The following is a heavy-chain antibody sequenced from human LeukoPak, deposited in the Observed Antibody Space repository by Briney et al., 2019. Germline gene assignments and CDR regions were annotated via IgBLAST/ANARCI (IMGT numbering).Heavy chain of an antibody. CDR3: ARGGQGDGYSADEAFDF. CDR1: GDSVSGNSTA. D-gene: IGHD5-24*01. J-gene: IGHJ3*01. Sequence: SQTLSLTCAISGDSVSGNSTAYNWIRESPSRGLEWLGRTYYRSKWYNDYAVSVKSRIIINPDTSKNQLSLQLKSVTPEDTAVYYCARGGQGDGYSADEAFDFWGQGTMVTVSS. CDR2: TYYRSKWYN. V-gene: IGHV6-1*01.